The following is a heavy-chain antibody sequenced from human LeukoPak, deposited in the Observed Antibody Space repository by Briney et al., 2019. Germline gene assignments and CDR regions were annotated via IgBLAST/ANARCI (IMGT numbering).Heavy chain of an antibody. CDR1: GYTLTELS. Sequence: ASVKVSCKVSGYTLTELSMHWVRQAPGKGLEWMGGFDPEDGETIYAQKFQGRVTMTEDTSTDTAYMELSSLRSEDTAVYYCATVPQGDYETPLQGYWGQGTLVTVSS. V-gene: IGHV1-24*01. CDR2: FDPEDGET. J-gene: IGHJ4*02. CDR3: ATVPQGDYETPLQGY. D-gene: IGHD4-17*01.